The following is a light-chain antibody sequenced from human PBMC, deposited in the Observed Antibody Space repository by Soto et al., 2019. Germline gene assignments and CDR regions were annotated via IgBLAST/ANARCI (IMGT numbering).Light chain of an antibody. CDR2: PAS. CDR1: QSISNR. J-gene: IGKJ1*01. CDR3: HQYHPYS. V-gene: IGKV1-5*01. Sequence: EIEMTQSPATLSGSVGERVTITCRASQSISNRLAWYQQKPGTAPIVLTSPASTLNSGVSSRFSGSGSGTEFTLTIRSLQPDVFATYYCHQYHPYSFGQGTKVDIK.